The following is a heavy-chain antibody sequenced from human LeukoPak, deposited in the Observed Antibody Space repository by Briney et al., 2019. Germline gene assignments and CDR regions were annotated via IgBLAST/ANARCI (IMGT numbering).Heavy chain of an antibody. CDR3: AASSGIDAFDI. Sequence: PGGSLRLSCAASGFTFSSYGINWVRQAPGKGLEWVSSIGSSSYIYYADSVKGRFTISRDNAKNSLSLQMNSLRAEDTAVYYCAASSGIDAFDIWGQGTMVTVSS. D-gene: IGHD1-26*01. V-gene: IGHV3-21*01. J-gene: IGHJ3*02. CDR1: GFTFSSYG. CDR2: IGSSSYI.